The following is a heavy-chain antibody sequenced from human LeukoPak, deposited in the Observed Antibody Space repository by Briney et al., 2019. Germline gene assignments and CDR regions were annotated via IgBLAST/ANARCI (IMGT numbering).Heavy chain of an antibody. CDR1: GFTFSNHG. D-gene: IGHD3-10*01. CDR3: ARDFGETPGDY. CDR2: ISSSSSNI. J-gene: IGHJ4*02. Sequence: KTGGSLRLSCAASGFTFSNHGMNWVRQAPGKGLEWVSSISSSSSNIYYADSVKGRFTISRDNAKNSLYLQMNSLRVEDTAVYYCARDFGETPGDYWGQGTLVTVSS. V-gene: IGHV3-21*01.